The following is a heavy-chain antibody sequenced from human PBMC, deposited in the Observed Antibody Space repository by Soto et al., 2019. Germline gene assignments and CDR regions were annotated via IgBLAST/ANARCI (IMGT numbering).Heavy chain of an antibody. CDR3: AKVEASYSSSWYFIDY. CDR2: ISGSGGST. D-gene: IGHD6-13*01. Sequence: PGGSLRLSCAASGFTFSSYAMSWVRQAPGKGLEWVSAISGSGGSTYYADSVKGRFTISRDNSKNTLYLQMNSLRAEDTAVYYCAKVEASYSSSWYFIDYWGQGTLVTVSS. CDR1: GFTFSSYA. J-gene: IGHJ4*02. V-gene: IGHV3-23*01.